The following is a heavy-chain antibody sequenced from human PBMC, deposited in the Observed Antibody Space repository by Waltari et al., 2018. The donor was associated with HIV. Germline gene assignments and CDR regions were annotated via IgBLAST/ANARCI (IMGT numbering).Heavy chain of an antibody. J-gene: IGHJ4*02. CDR1: GYSFIDFD. V-gene: IGHV1-8*01. CDR3: TKGRRGALFGDE. D-gene: IGHD3-3*01. Sequence: QVQLVQSGPEIKKPRASVRVSCTASGYSFIDFDINWVRRAPGRGLEWVGWMNPDNGDAGYGRSFKGRFTLTRDTSTDTAYMEVDNLKSEDTAIYYCTKGRRGALFGDEWGQGTLITVSS. CDR2: MNPDNGDA.